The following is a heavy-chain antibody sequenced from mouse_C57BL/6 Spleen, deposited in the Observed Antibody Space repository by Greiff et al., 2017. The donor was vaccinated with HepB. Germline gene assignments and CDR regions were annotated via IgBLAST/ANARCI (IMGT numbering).Heavy chain of an antibody. J-gene: IGHJ1*03. CDR3: ASDYSNPGWYFDV. Sequence: QVTLKESGAELAKPGASVKLSCKASGYTFTSYWMHWVKQRPGQGLEWIGYINPSSGYTKYNQKFKDKATLTADKSSSTAYMQLSSLTYEDSAVYYCASDYSNPGWYFDVWGTGTTVTVSS. V-gene: IGHV1-7*01. CDR2: INPSSGYT. CDR1: GYTFTSYW. D-gene: IGHD2-5*01.